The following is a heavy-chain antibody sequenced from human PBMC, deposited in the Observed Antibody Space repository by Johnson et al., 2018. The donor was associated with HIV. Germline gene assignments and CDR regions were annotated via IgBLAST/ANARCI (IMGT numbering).Heavy chain of an antibody. CDR3: ATGGSIGYFDWLSNFDI. V-gene: IGHV3-30*09. CDR1: GFTFSTSA. J-gene: IGHJ3*02. Sequence: QVQLVESGGDVVQPGRSLRLSCAASGFTFSTSAMHWVRQAPGKGLKWVATISYDGINKYYADSLKGRFAISRDNSKNTLYLQMGSLRTEDMAVYYCATGGSIGYFDWLSNFDIWGQGTMVTVSS. D-gene: IGHD3-9*01. CDR2: ISYDGINK.